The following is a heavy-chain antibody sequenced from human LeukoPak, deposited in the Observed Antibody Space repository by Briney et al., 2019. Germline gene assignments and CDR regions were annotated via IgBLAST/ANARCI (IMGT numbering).Heavy chain of an antibody. CDR1: GGTFSSYA. V-gene: IGHV1-69*04. J-gene: IGHJ4*02. CDR3: ARQGVAAAADY. Sequence: GASVKVSCKASGGTFSSYAISWVRQAPGQGLEWMGRIIPIFSIANYAQKFQGRVTITADKSTSTAYMELSSLRSEDTAVYYCARQGVAAAADYWGQGTLVTVSS. CDR2: IIPIFSIA. D-gene: IGHD6-13*01.